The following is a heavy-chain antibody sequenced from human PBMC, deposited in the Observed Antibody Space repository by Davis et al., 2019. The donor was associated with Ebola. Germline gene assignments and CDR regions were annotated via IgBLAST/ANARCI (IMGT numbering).Heavy chain of an antibody. J-gene: IGHJ6*03. CDR3: ARDDNYYYYMDV. CDR1: GGTFSSYA. Sequence: SVKVSCKASGGTFSSYAISWVRQAPGQGLEWMGGIIPIFGTANYAQKFQGRVTITADESTSTAYMELSSLRAEDTAVYYCARDDNYYYYMDVWGKGTTVTVSS. CDR2: IIPIFGTA. V-gene: IGHV1-69*13.